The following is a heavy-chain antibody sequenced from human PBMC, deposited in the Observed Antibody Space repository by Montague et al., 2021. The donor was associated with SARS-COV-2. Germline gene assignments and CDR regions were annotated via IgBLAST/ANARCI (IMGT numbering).Heavy chain of an antibody. V-gene: IGHV4-59*01. CDR1: GGSISSYY. J-gene: IGHJ5*01. CDR3: ARVRDEQLWFDP. D-gene: IGHD1/OR15-1a*01. CDR2: MSYSGTT. Sequence: SETLSLTCTVSGGSISSYYWSWIRQPPGKGLEWIAYMSYSGTTNYNPSLRSRLTMSIDTSKDQLSLKLSSLTAADAAVYYCARVRDEQLWFDPWGRGTLVTVSS.